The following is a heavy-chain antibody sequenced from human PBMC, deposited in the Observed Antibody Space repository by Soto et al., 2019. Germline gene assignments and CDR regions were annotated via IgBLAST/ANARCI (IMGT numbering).Heavy chain of an antibody. V-gene: IGHV4-34*01. CDR3: ARGHKLYCSGGICYVYYYYGMDV. D-gene: IGHD2-15*01. Sequence: SAALSVTCAVNGESFGGYYWCWIRQPSGMGLGWFGEINHSGSTNYNPSLKSRVNISVDTSKNQFSLKLSSVTAADTAVYYCARGHKLYCSGGICYVYYYYGMDVWGQGTTVTVS. CDR1: GESFGGYY. CDR2: INHSGST. J-gene: IGHJ6*02.